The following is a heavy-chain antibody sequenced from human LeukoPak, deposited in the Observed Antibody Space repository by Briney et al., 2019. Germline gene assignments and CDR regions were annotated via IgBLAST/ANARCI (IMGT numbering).Heavy chain of an antibody. V-gene: IGHV3-30*04. Sequence: GGSLRLSCAASGFTFSSYAMHWVRQAPGKGLECVAVISYDGSNKYYADSVKGRFTISRDNSKNTLYLQMNSLRAEDTAVYYCAREAVAGDDYWGQGTLVTVSS. J-gene: IGHJ4*02. CDR2: ISYDGSNK. D-gene: IGHD6-19*01. CDR3: AREAVAGDDY. CDR1: GFTFSSYA.